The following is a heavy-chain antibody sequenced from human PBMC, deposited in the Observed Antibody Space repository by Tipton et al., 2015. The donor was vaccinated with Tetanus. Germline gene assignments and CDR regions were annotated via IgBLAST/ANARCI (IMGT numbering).Heavy chain of an antibody. Sequence: VQLVQSGGEVKKPGESLKISCKGSGYIFNNYYIAWVRQMPGKGLEYMGIIHPGDSDPEYSPSFQGQVTISADKSLSTAYLRWTSLKDSDTAIYYCTRRRTNTNLFYWFDTWGQGTPVTVSS. CDR2: IHPGDSDP. J-gene: IGHJ5*02. CDR1: GYIFNNYY. CDR3: TRRRTNTNLFYWFDT. V-gene: IGHV5-51*01.